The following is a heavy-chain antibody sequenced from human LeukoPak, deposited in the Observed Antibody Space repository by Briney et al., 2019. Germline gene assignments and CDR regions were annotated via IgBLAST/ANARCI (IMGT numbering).Heavy chain of an antibody. J-gene: IGHJ5*02. CDR3: ARGYDILIPDLPFDP. CDR1: GGSISSYY. Sequence: SETLSLTCTVSGGSISSYYWSWIRQPAGKGLEWIGRIYTSGSTNYNPSLKSRVTMSVDTSKNQFSLKLSSVTAADTAVYYCARGYDILIPDLPFDPWGQGTLVTVSS. CDR2: IYTSGST. V-gene: IGHV4-4*07. D-gene: IGHD3-9*01.